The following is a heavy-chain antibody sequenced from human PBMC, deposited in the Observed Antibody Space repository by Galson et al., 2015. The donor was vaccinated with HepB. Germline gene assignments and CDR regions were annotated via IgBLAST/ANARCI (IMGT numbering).Heavy chain of an antibody. CDR3: ASIPGYCSSTSCYGRVV. V-gene: IGHV3-21*01. CDR1: GFTFSSYS. J-gene: IGHJ4*02. Sequence: SLRLSCAASGFTFSSYSMNWVRQAPGKGLEWVSSISSSSYIYYADSVKGRFTISRDNAKNSLYLQMNSLRAEDTAVYYCASIPGYCSSTSCYGRVVWGQGTLVTVSS. D-gene: IGHD2-2*01. CDR2: ISSSSYI.